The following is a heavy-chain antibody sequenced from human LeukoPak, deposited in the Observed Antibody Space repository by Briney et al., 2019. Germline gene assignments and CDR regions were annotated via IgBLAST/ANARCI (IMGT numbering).Heavy chain of an antibody. D-gene: IGHD3-3*01. CDR3: AVGITILGVAASFDS. CDR1: GASYNAYY. Sequence: SEALSLTCAVYGASYNAYYWSWIRQPPGKGLEWIGDIDHRGTAAYNPSLKSRLTISADASKNQFSLKLNSVTDADTAVYYCAVGITILGVAASFDSWGQGNLVIVSS. V-gene: IGHV4-34*01. CDR2: IDHRGTA. J-gene: IGHJ4*02.